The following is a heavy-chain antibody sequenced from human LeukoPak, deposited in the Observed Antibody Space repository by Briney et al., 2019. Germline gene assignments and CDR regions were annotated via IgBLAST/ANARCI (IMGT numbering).Heavy chain of an antibody. Sequence: PSETLSLTCTVSGGSISRGDYYWSWIRQPPGKGLEWIAYMYYSGSTYYNPSLKSRVTMSAHTSKNQLSLKLTSVTAADTAVYYCARPYYYDSRIDPWGQGILVTVSS. CDR3: ARPYYYDSRIDP. CDR1: GGSISRGDYY. V-gene: IGHV4-30-4*01. CDR2: MYYSGST. J-gene: IGHJ5*02. D-gene: IGHD3-22*01.